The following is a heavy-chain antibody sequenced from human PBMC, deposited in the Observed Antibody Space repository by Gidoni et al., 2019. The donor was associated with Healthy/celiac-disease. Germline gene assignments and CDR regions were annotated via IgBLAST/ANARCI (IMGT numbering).Heavy chain of an antibody. CDR2: IYHSGST. V-gene: IGHV4-30-2*01. Sequence: QLQLQESGSGLVKPSQTLSLTCAVSGGSISSGGYSWSWIRQPPGKGLEWIGYIYHSGSTYYNPSLKSRVTISVDRSKNQFSLKLSSVTAADTAVYYCARDQTAAAGREGAFDIWGQGTMVTVSS. J-gene: IGHJ3*02. CDR1: GGSISSGGYS. CDR3: ARDQTAAAGREGAFDI. D-gene: IGHD6-13*01.